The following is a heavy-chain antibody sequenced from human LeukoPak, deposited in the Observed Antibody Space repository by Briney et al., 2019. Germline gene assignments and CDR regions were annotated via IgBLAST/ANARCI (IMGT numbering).Heavy chain of an antibody. CDR2: INPNSGGT. V-gene: IGHV1-2*02. CDR3: ARDANIGYCSSTSCYPV. Sequence: ASVKVSCKASGYTFTGYYMHWVRQAPGQGLEWMGWINPNSGGTNYAQKFQGRVTMTRDTSISTAYMELSRLRSDDTAVYYCARDANIGYCSSTSCYPVWGKGTTVTVSS. D-gene: IGHD2-2*01. CDR1: GYTFTGYY. J-gene: IGHJ6*04.